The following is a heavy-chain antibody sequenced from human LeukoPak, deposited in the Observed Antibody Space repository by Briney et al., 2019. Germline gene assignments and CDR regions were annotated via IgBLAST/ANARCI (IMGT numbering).Heavy chain of an antibody. Sequence: PSETLSLTCTVSGGSISSSSYYWGWIRQPPGKGLEWIGSIYYSGSTYYNPSLKSRVTISVDTSKNQFSLKLSSVTAADTAVSYCARHSYGGSYRADYWGQGTLVTVSS. CDR1: GGSISSSSYY. D-gene: IGHD1-26*01. CDR3: ARHSYGGSYRADY. CDR2: IYYSGST. J-gene: IGHJ4*02. V-gene: IGHV4-39*01.